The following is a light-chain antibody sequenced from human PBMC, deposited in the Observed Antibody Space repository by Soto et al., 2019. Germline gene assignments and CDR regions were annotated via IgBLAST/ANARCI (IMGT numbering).Light chain of an antibody. J-gene: IGKJ2*01. V-gene: IGKV4-1*01. CDR1: QSVFYNSNNRNY. CDR3: QQYYGTPYT. Sequence: DIVMTQSPDSLAVSLGERATINCRSSQSVFYNSNNRNYLAWYQQKPGQPPKLLVYRASIRESGVPDRFSGRGSGTDFTLTISSLQAEDVAVYYCQQYYGTPYTFGQGTKVEIK. CDR2: RAS.